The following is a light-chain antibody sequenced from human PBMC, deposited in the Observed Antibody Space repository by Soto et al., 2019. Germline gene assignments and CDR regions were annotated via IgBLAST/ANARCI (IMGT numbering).Light chain of an antibody. V-gene: IGKV3-11*01. CDR3: QQRRSWPPLT. CDR2: DAS. Sequence: EVVLTQSPVTLSLSPGDRASLSCKASQSVDIYVAWYQQRPGQAPRLLIYDASKRATGIPARFSGSGSGTAVTLTISSLEPEDSAVYYCQQRRSWPPLTFGGGTKVEIK. J-gene: IGKJ4*01. CDR1: QSVDIY.